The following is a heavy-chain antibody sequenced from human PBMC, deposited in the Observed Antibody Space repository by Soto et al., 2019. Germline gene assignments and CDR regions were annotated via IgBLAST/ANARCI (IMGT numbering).Heavy chain of an antibody. CDR1: GYTFTSYY. D-gene: IGHD4-17*01. Sequence: GSVKVSCKASGYTFTSYYMHWVRPAPGQGLEWMGIINPSSGSTSYAQKFQGRVTMTRDTSTSTVYMELSSLRSEDTAVYYCATIHYGGNSVGLNYWGQGTLVTVSS. V-gene: IGHV1-46*01. J-gene: IGHJ4*02. CDR3: ATIHYGGNSVGLNY. CDR2: INPSSGST.